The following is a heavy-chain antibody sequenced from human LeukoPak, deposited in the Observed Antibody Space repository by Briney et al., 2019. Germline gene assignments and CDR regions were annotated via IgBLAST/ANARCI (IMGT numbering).Heavy chain of an antibody. CDR1: GFTFSRYG. J-gene: IGHJ3*02. CDR3: ARDPPTYAFDI. Sequence: GGSLRLSCAASGFTFSRYGMHWVRQAPGKGLEWVAFIRYDGSKKYYVDSVKGRFTISRDNSKNTLYLQMNSLRAEDTAVYYCARDPPTYAFDIWGQGTMVTVSS. CDR2: IRYDGSKK. V-gene: IGHV3-30*02.